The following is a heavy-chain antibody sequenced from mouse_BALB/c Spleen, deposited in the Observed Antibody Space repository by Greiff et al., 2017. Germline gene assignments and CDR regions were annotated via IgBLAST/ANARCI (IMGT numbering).Heavy chain of an antibody. CDR3: ARQAATWFAY. CDR1: GFTFSSYT. V-gene: IGHV5-12-2*01. Sequence: DVQLVESGGGLVQPGGSLKLSCAASGFTFSSYTMSWVRQTPEKRLEWVAYISNGGGSTYYPDTVKGRFTISRDNAKNTLYLQMSSLKSEDTAMYCCARQAATWFAYWGQGTLVTVSA. CDR2: ISNGGGST. J-gene: IGHJ3*01. D-gene: IGHD1-2*01.